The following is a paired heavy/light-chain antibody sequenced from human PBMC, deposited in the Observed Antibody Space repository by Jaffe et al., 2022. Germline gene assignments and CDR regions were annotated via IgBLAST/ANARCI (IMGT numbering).Light chain of an antibody. CDR2: GAS. Sequence: EIVLTQSPGTLSLSPGERATLSCRASQSVSSSYLAWYQQKPGQAPRLLIFGASNRATGIPDRFSGSGSGTDFTLTISRLEPEDFAVYYCQQYGRSPDTFGQGTKLEIK. J-gene: IGKJ2*01. V-gene: IGKV3-20*01. CDR3: QQYGRSPDT. CDR1: QSVSSSY.
Heavy chain of an antibody. CDR3: ARRDNGLVAY. Sequence: QVQLQESGPGLVKPSETLSLTCAVSGYSISSGYSWGWIRQPPGKGLEWIGSINHIGSIYYNPSLKSRVTLSVDTSKNQFSLKLSSVTAADTAVYFCARRDNGLVAYWGQGTLVTVSS. D-gene: IGHD2-21*01. CDR2: INHIGSI. CDR1: GYSISSGYS. J-gene: IGHJ4*02. V-gene: IGHV4-38-2*01.